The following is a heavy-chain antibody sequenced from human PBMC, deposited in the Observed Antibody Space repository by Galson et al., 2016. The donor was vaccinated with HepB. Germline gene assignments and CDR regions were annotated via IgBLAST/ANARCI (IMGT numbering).Heavy chain of an antibody. CDR3: ARDFYSRTRGYYYGMDV. D-gene: IGHD6-13*01. J-gene: IGHJ6*02. Sequence: SLRLSCAASRFTFSTYGMHWVRQAPGKGLEWVAVIWYDGSNKYYADSVKGRFTISRDNSKNTLYLQMNSLRAEDTAVYYCARDFYSRTRGYYYGMDVWGQGTTVIVSS. CDR2: IWYDGSNK. CDR1: RFTFSTYG. V-gene: IGHV3-33*01.